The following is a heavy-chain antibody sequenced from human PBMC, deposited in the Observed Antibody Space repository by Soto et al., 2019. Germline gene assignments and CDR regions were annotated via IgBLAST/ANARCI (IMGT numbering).Heavy chain of an antibody. D-gene: IGHD3-3*01. CDR2: IMPIFGTA. CDR3: ARGGTSVGVPPKSYGMDV. J-gene: IGHJ6*02. Sequence: QVQLVQSGAEEKKPGSSVTVSCKASGGTFSSYAISWVRQAPGQGLEWMGGIMPIFGTANYAQKFQGRVTITADESTSTSYMELSSLRSEDTAVYYCARGGTSVGVPPKSYGMDVWGQGTTVTVSS. V-gene: IGHV1-69*01. CDR1: GGTFSSYA.